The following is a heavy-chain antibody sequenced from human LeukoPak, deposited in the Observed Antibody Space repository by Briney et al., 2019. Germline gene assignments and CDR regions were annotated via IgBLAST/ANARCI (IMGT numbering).Heavy chain of an antibody. CDR3: ARAGYGDPHFDF. V-gene: IGHV3-33*08. CDR2: IWYDGSNK. CDR1: GFTFSNYG. Sequence: PRGSPRLSRAASGFTFSNYGMHWVGQAPGKGLEWVAAIWYDGSNKYYGDSVKGRFTISRDNSKNKLYLQMNSLRAEDTAAYYCARAGYGDPHFDFWGQGTLVTVSS. D-gene: IGHD4-17*01. J-gene: IGHJ4*02.